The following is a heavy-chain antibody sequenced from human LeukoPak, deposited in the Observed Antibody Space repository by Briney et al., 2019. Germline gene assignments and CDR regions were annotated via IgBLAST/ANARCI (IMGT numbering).Heavy chain of an antibody. J-gene: IGHJ4*02. CDR2: ISSSRGYI. CDR3: AKANSSSSPHFDY. D-gene: IGHD6-6*01. CDR1: GFPFSHYN. V-gene: IGHV3-21*04. Sequence: PGGSLRLSCAASGFPFSHYNMNWVRQAPGKGLEWVSSISSSRGYIYYADSVKGRFTISRDNAKNSLYLQMNSLRAEDTAVYYCAKANSSSSPHFDYWGQGTLVTVSS.